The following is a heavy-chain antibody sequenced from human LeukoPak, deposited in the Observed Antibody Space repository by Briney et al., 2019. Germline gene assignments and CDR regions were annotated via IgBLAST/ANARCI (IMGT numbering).Heavy chain of an antibody. J-gene: IGHJ4*02. CDR1: GFTFSSYS. CDR2: ISSSSSTI. Sequence: PGGSLRLSCAASGFTFSSYSMNWVRQAPGKGLEWVSYISSSSSTIYYADSVKGRFTISRDTAKNSLYLQMNSLRAEDTAVYYCARHPDVAVAGFDYWGQGTLVTVSS. D-gene: IGHD6-19*01. CDR3: ARHPDVAVAGFDY. V-gene: IGHV3-48*04.